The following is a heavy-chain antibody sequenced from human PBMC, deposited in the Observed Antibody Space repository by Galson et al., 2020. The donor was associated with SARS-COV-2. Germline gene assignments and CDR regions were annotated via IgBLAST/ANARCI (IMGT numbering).Heavy chain of an antibody. CDR3: ARGVVPAAIGTDYYYYMDV. CDR1: GGSISSYY. D-gene: IGHD2-2*02. Sequence: SETLSLTCTVSGGSISSYYWSWIRQPPGKGLEWIGYIYYSGSTNYNPSLKSRVTISVDTSKNQFSLKLSSVTAADTAVYYCARGVVPAAIGTDYYYYMDVWGKGTTVTVSS. CDR2: IYYSGST. J-gene: IGHJ6*03. V-gene: IGHV4-59*01.